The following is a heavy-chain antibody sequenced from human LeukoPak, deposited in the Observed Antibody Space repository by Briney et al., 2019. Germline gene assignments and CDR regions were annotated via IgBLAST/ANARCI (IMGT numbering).Heavy chain of an antibody. CDR1: GFTFSSYA. CDR3: ARQQLVRSWFDP. CDR2: ISGSGGST. Sequence: GGSLRLSCAASGFTFSSYAMSWVRQAPGKGLEWVSAISGSGGSTYYADSVKGRFTISRDNSKNTLYLQMNSLSAEDTAVYYCARQQLVRSWFDPWGQGTLVTVSS. J-gene: IGHJ5*02. D-gene: IGHD6-13*01. V-gene: IGHV3-23*01.